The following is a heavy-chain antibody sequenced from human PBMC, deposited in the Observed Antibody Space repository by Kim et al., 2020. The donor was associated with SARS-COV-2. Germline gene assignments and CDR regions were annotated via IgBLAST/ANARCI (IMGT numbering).Heavy chain of an antibody. CDR3: AKGKGAAAKASMDV. V-gene: IGHV3-23*03. J-gene: IGHJ6*02. D-gene: IGHD6-13*01. Sequence: AEPVKGRFTISRDDSQHTLYLQMNSLRAEDTAVYYCAKGKGAAAKASMDVWGQGTTVTVSS.